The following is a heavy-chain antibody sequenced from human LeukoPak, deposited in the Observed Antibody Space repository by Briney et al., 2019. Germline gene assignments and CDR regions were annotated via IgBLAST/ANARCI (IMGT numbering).Heavy chain of an antibody. CDR1: GFTFSSYG. Sequence: GRSLRLSCAASGFTFSSYGMHWVRQAPGKGLEWVAVISYDGSNKYYADSVKGRFTISRDNSKNTLYLQMSSLRAEDTAVYYCANSGNYYDSSGFDAFDIWGQGTMVTVSS. CDR3: ANSGNYYDSSGFDAFDI. D-gene: IGHD3-22*01. CDR2: ISYDGSNK. J-gene: IGHJ3*02. V-gene: IGHV3-30*18.